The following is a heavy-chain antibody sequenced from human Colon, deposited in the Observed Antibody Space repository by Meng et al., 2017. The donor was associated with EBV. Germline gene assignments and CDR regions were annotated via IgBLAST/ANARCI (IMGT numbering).Heavy chain of an antibody. CDR1: GGSMSSSDYY. V-gene: IGHV4-30-4*01. D-gene: IGHD5-24*01. CDR2: IYYTGST. Sequence: VAMTASGPGLVESSQTLSLHCPCSGGSMSSSDYYWSWRRLPPRKVLEWVGYIYYTGSTYDIPSLKSRVTISMETSKHQSSLRLSSAAAEDTAVYYCTSNYYFDYWGQGTLVTVSS. J-gene: IGHJ4*02. CDR3: TSNYYFDY.